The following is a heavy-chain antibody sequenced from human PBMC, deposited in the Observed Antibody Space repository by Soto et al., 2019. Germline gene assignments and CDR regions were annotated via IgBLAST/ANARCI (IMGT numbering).Heavy chain of an antibody. CDR1: GYIFTNFY. CDR3: TRGLASGDY. D-gene: IGHD6-6*01. Sequence: QVQLVQPGAEVKKPGASVKFSCKASGYIFTNFYIHWVRQAPGQGLEWIGIINPNGGSTNYAQNFQGRGTMTRDTSTSTVYMDLSSLRSEDTSLYYCTRGLASGDYWGQGTLITVSS. CDR2: INPNGGST. J-gene: IGHJ4*02. V-gene: IGHV1-46*03.